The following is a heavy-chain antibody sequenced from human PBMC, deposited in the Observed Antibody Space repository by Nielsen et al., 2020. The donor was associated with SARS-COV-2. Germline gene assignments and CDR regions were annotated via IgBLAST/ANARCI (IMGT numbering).Heavy chain of an antibody. CDR2: IYYSGST. CDR1: GGSFSGYY. J-gene: IGHJ6*02. CDR3: ARRYYYYGMDV. V-gene: IGHV4-31*11. Sequence: SETLSLTCAVYGGSFSGYYWSWIRQHPGKGLEWIGYIYYSGSTYYNPSLRSRVTISVDTSKNQFSLKLSSVTAADTAVYYCARRYYYYGMDVWGQGTTVTVSS.